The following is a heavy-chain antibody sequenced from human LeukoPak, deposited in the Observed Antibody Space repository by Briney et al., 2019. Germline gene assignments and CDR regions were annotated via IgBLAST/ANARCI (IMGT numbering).Heavy chain of an antibody. Sequence: SETLPLTCTVSGGSISSSSYYWGWIRQPPGKGLEWIGSIYYSGSTYYNPSLKSRLTISVDTSKNQFSLKLSSLTAADTAVYYCAREARGMATNAHDAFDIWAKGQWSPSLQ. CDR3: AREARGMATNAHDAFDI. CDR2: IYYSGST. CDR1: GGSISSSSYY. D-gene: IGHD5-24*01. V-gene: IGHV4-39*07. J-gene: IGHJ3*02.